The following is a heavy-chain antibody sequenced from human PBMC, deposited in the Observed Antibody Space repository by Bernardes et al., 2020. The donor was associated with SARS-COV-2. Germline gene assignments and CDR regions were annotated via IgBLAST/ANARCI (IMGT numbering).Heavy chain of an antibody. Sequence: GGSLRLSCADSGFTFSDYYMSWIRQAPGKGLEWISYISSSGSDLYYIDSVKGRFTISRDNAKNSLYLQMNSLRAEDTAVYYCSRDGSYVDHVQSSLNAQPHWGQGTLVTVSS. V-gene: IGHV3-11*01. CDR3: SRDGSYVDHVQSSLNAQPH. J-gene: IGHJ4*02. D-gene: IGHD1-26*01. CDR2: ISSSGSDL. CDR1: GFTFSDYY.